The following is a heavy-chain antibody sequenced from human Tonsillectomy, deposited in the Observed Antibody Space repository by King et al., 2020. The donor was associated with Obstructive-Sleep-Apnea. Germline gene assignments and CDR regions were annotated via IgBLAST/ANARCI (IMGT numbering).Heavy chain of an antibody. D-gene: IGHD6-13*01. CDR1: GFTFDDYA. CDR2: ITWNSGSI. V-gene: IGHV3-9*01. CDR3: AKASSSWYSINYYYGMDL. Sequence: VQLVESGGGLVQPGRSMRLSCAAYGFTFDDYAMHWVRQAPGKGLEWVSGITWNSGSIGYADSVKGRFTVSRDNAKNSLYLQMNSLRTEDTALYYCAKASSSWYSINYYYGMDLWGQGTTVTVSS. J-gene: IGHJ6*02.